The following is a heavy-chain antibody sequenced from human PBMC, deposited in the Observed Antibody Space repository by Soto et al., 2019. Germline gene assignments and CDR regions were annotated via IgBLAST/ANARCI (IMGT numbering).Heavy chain of an antibody. CDR2: MYHSGST. D-gene: IGHD3-10*01. V-gene: IGHV4-30-2*01. Sequence: SETLSLTCAVSGGSISSGGYSWSWIRQPPGKGLEWIGYMYHSGSTYYNPSLKSRVTISIDRSKNQFSLKLSSVTAADTAVYYCARAGTTMVRGVISGWFDPWGQGTLVTVSS. CDR1: GGSISSGGYS. CDR3: ARAGTTMVRGVISGWFDP. J-gene: IGHJ5*02.